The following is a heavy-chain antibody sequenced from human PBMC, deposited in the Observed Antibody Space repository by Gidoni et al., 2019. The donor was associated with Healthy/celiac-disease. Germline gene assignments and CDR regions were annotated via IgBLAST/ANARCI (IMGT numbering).Heavy chain of an antibody. CDR1: GGNFSSYA. CDR2: IIPILGIA. CDR3: ARQGPGDYAYLER. D-gene: IGHD4-17*01. V-gene: IGHV1-69*04. J-gene: IGHJ4*02. Sequence: QVQLVQSGAEVKKPGSSVKVYCKASGGNFSSYAISWVRQAPGQGLEWMGRIIPILGIANYAQKFQVRVTITADKSTSTAYMELSSLRSEDTAVYYCARQGPGDYAYLERWGQGTLVTVSS.